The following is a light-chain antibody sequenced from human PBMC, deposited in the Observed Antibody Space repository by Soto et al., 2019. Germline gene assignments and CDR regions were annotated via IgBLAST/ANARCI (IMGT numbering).Light chain of an antibody. CDR3: QQYYGTPLT. CDR2: WAS. J-gene: IGKJ4*01. Sequence: DIVMTQSPDSLAVSLGERATINCKSSLSVLYNSNSKNYLAWYQQKPGQPPKLLIYWASTRESGVPDRFSGSGSGTEFTLTISSLQAEDVAVYYCQQYYGTPLTFGGGTKVEIK. V-gene: IGKV4-1*01. CDR1: LSVLYNSNSKNY.